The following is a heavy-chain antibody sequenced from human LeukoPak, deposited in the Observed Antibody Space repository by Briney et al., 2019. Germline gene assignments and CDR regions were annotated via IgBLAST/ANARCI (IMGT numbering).Heavy chain of an antibody. V-gene: IGHV4-59*01. CDR2: IYYSGNT. Sequence: SETLSLTCTVSGGSISNYYWSWIRQPPGKGLEWIGYIYYSGNTNYNPSLKSRVTISVDTSKNQFSLKLSSVTAADTAVYYCVRENYSSGWYGIIDYWGQGTLVSISS. D-gene: IGHD6-19*01. CDR3: VRENYSSGWYGIIDY. J-gene: IGHJ4*02. CDR1: GGSISNYY.